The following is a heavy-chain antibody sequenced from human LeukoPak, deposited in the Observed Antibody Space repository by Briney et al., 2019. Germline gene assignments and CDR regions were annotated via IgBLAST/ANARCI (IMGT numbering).Heavy chain of an antibody. V-gene: IGHV4-59*01. CDR3: VRSDDFWSGYYGY. D-gene: IGHD3-3*01. CDR2: IFYSGST. J-gene: IGHJ4*02. CDR1: GGSISSYC. Sequence: SETLSLTCTVSGGSISSYCWSWIRQPPGKGLEWIGYIFYSGSTNYNPSLKSRVTISVDTSKNQFSLRLSSVTAADTAVYYCVRSDDFWSGYYGYWGQGTLVTVSS.